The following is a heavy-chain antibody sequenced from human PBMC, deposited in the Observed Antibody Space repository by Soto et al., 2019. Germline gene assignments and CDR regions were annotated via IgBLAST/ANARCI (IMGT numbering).Heavy chain of an antibody. Sequence: GASVKVSCKASGYTFTSYAMDWVRQAPGQGLERMGWISAYNGNTNYAQKLQGRVTMTTDTSTSTAYMELRSLRSDDTAVYSCAYDRSGFVVFDIWGQGTMVTVSS. CDR1: GYTFTSYA. J-gene: IGHJ3*02. CDR3: AYDRSGFVVFDI. V-gene: IGHV1-18*01. D-gene: IGHD3-22*01. CDR2: ISAYNGNT.